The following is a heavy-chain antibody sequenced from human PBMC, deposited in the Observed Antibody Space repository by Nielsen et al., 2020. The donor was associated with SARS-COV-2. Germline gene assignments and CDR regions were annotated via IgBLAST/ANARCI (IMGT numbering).Heavy chain of an antibody. D-gene: IGHD6-13*01. J-gene: IGHJ6*03. CDR2: IYYSGST. Sequence: LETLSLTCTVSGGSISSYYWSWIRQPPGKGLEWIGYIYYSGSTNYNPSLKSRVTISVDTSKNQFSLKLSSVTAADTAVYYCATNRYSSSFYYYYMDVWGKGTTVTVSS. V-gene: IGHV4-59*08. CDR1: GGSISSYY. CDR3: ATNRYSSSFYYYYMDV.